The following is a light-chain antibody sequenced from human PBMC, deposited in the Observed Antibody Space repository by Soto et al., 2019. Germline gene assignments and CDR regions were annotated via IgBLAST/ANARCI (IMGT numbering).Light chain of an antibody. Sequence: EVLVTQSPAPLSLAPGDRATLSCRSSQFLSSYLAWYQQKPGQPPRLLIYDTSNRATGIPARFSGSRSGTDFTLTISSLEPEDFGVYFCHQRNKFGQGTRLEIK. CDR3: HQRNK. J-gene: IGKJ5*01. CDR1: QFLSSY. CDR2: DTS. V-gene: IGKV3-11*01.